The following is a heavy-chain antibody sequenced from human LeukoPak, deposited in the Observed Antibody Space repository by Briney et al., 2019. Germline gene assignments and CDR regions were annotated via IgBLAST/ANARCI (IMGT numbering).Heavy chain of an antibody. CDR3: ARAANWFDP. V-gene: IGHV4-34*01. CDR1: GGSFSGYY. CDR2: INHSGST. Sequence: PSETLSLTCAVYGGSFSGYYWSWIRQPPGKGLEWIGEINHSGSTNYNPSLKSRVTISVDTSKNQFSLKLTPVTAADTAVYYCARAANWFDPWGQGTLVTVSS. D-gene: IGHD6-25*01. J-gene: IGHJ5*02.